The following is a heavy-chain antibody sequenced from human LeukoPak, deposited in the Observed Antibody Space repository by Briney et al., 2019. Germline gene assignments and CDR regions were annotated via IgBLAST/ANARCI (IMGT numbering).Heavy chain of an antibody. CDR1: GASISSYY. V-gene: IGHV4-59*01. D-gene: IGHD4-17*01. Sequence: SETLSLTCTVSGASISSYYWTWIRQTPGKGLEWIGYIHYTGSTNYNPSLKSRVTISVDTSKGQLSLDLTSVTAADTAVYYCAGGPAVTTNDYWGQGTLVTVSS. CDR2: IHYTGST. J-gene: IGHJ4*02. CDR3: AGGPAVTTNDY.